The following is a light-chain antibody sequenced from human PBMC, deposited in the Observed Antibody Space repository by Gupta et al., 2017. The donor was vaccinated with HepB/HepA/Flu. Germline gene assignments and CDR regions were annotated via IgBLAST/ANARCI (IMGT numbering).Light chain of an antibody. Sequence: SYELTQPPSVSVSPGQTGRVTCSGDAFPKQYAYLYQQKAGQAPVLGHYKETERASGHPWRISGSSSATIAMLTINGVQAEDDAYYYCPSANRSGTVFGGGTKLTVL. CDR3: PSANRSGTV. CDR2: KET. J-gene: IGLJ3*02. CDR1: AFPKQY. V-gene: IGLV3-25*03.